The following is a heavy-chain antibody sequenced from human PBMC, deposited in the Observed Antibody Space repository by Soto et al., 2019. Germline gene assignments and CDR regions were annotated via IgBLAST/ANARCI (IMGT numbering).Heavy chain of an antibody. V-gene: IGHV1-69*06. J-gene: IGHJ4*02. Sequence: ASVKVSCKASGGTFSSYAISWVRQAPGQGLEWMGGIIPIFGTANYAQKFQGRVTINADKSTSTAYMELSSLRSEDTAVYYCARGHRLPYSGYDFDYWGQGTLVTVSS. CDR1: GGTFSSYA. CDR3: ARGHRLPYSGYDFDY. CDR2: IIPIFGTA. D-gene: IGHD5-12*01.